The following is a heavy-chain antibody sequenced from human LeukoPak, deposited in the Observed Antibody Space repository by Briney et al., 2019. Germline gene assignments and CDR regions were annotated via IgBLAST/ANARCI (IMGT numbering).Heavy chain of an antibody. CDR3: ARVVDYDTSGYQTKNWFDP. CDR1: GNSFTTYW. Sequence: GESLKISCKGSGNSFTTYWIAWVRQMPGKGLEWMGIIDVGDSDTRYRPSFQGQVTISADKSINTAYLQWSSLKASDTAMYYCARVVDYDTSGYQTKNWFDPWGQGTLVTVSS. V-gene: IGHV5-51*01. J-gene: IGHJ5*02. D-gene: IGHD3-22*01. CDR2: IDVGDSDT.